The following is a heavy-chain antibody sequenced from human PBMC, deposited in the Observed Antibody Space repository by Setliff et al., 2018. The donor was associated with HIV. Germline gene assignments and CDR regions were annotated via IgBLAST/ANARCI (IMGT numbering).Heavy chain of an antibody. V-gene: IGHV4-61*01. CDR1: GGSVHSGSYY. J-gene: IGHJ4*02. Sequence: SETLSLTCTVSGGSVHSGSYYWSWVRQPPGRGLEWIGDIAYSGTTVYTNYNPSLESRVTVSEDTSRHQFFLKLTSVTADDTGIYYCARGPPFAFWGQGLLVTVSS. CDR3: ARGPPFAF. CDR2: IAYSGTTVYT.